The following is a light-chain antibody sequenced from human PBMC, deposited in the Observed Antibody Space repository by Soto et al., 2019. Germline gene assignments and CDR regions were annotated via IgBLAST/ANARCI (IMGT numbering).Light chain of an antibody. V-gene: IGLV2-14*03. CDR3: SSYTSSTTNV. Sequence: QSALTQPASVSGSPGQSITISCTGTSSDVGGYNYVSWYQQHPGKAPKPLINDVSNRPSGISDRFSGSKSGNTASLTISGLQAEDEADYYCSSYTSSTTNVFGTGTKLTVL. CDR1: SSDVGGYNY. J-gene: IGLJ1*01. CDR2: DVS.